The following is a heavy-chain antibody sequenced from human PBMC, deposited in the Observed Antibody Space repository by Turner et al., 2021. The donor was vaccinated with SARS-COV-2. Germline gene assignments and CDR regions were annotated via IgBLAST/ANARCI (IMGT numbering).Heavy chain of an antibody. J-gene: IGHJ4*02. D-gene: IGHD6-13*01. CDR1: GFTFSFYW. CDR3: ARLAGSSWHFDY. V-gene: IGHV3-7*01. Sequence: VQLVESGGGVVQPGRSLRLSCAASGFTFSFYWMSWVRQAPGKGLEWVANIKQDGSEKYYVDSVKGRFTISRDNAKNSLYLQMNSLRAEDTAVYYCARLAGSSWHFDYWGQGTLVTVSS. CDR2: IKQDGSEK.